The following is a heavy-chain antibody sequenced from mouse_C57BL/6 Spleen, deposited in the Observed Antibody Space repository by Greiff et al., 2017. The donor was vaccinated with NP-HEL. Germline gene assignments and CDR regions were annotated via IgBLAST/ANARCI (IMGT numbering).Heavy chain of an antibody. CDR2: IYPSDSET. J-gene: IGHJ2*01. Sequence: QVQLQQPGAELVRPGSSVKLSCKASGYTFTSYWMDWVKQRPGQGLEWIGNIYPSDSETHYNQKFKDKATLTVDNPSSTAYMLLNSLTSAESAVYYGASKITTVVATYYFDYRGQNTTLTVSS. D-gene: IGHD1-1*01. CDR3: ASKITTVVATYYFDY. CDR1: GYTFTSYW. V-gene: IGHV1-61*01.